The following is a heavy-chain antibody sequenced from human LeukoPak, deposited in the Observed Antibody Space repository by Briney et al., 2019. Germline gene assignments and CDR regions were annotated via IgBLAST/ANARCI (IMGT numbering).Heavy chain of an antibody. J-gene: IGHJ4*02. CDR2: ISYDGSNK. CDR3: ARVSEAVAGYYFGY. D-gene: IGHD6-19*01. CDR1: GFTFSSYA. Sequence: GGSLRLSCAASGFTFSSYAMHWVRQAPGKGLEGVAVISYDGSNKYYADSVKGRFTISRDNSKNTLYLQMNSLRAEDTAVYYCARVSEAVAGYYFGYWGQGTLVTVSS. V-gene: IGHV3-30*04.